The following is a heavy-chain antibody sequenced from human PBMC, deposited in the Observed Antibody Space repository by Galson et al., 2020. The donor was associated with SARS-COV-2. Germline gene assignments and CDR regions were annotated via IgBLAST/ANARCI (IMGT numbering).Heavy chain of an antibody. CDR1: GGSISSYY. CDR3: ARDIAAAGTGFDQ. V-gene: IGHV4-59*01. J-gene: IGHJ4*02. CDR2: IYYSGRT. D-gene: IGHD6-13*01. Sequence: SETLSITCTVSGGSISSYYWSWIRQPPGKGLEWIGYIYYSGRTSQNPSLKSRVTVSVDTSKNQFSLKRSSVTAADTAVYYCARDIAAAGTGFDQWGQGTLVTVSS.